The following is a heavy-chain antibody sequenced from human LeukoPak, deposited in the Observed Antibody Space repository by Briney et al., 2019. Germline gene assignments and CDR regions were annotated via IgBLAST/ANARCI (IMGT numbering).Heavy chain of an antibody. J-gene: IGHJ4*02. Sequence: GASVTVSCKASGYTFTGYAMNWVRQAPGQGLEWMGWINTNTGNPTYAQGFTGRFVFSLDTSVSTAYLQISSLKAEDTAVYYCARGYSSSWYDPFDYWGQGTLVTVSS. V-gene: IGHV7-4-1*02. CDR2: INTNTGNP. CDR1: GYTFTGYA. D-gene: IGHD6-13*01. CDR3: ARGYSSSWYDPFDY.